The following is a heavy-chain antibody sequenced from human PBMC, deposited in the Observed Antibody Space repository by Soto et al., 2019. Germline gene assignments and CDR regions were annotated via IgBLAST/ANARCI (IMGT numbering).Heavy chain of an antibody. CDR3: ARSPEVGVRGAY. CDR2: ITVGSSHI. D-gene: IGHD3-16*01. J-gene: IGHJ4*02. CDR1: GFPLSAYN. V-gene: IGHV3-21*01. Sequence: GGSLRLSCTGSGFPLSAYNINWVRQAPEKGLGWVSSITVGSSHIYQPNSMKGRFTISRDDAKNSVYLQNDSLRDEDTALYYCARSPEVGVRGAYWGQGTLVTASS.